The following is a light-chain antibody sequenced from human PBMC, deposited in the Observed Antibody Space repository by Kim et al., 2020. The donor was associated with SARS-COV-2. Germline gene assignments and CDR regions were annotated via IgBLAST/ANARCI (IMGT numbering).Light chain of an antibody. Sequence: DTNNCKSSQSVLYSSNNKNYLAWYQQKPGQPPKLLIYWASTRESGVPDRFSGSGSGTDFTLTISSLQAEDVAVYYCQQYYSTPPSFGGGTKVDIK. CDR1: QSVLYSSNNKNY. V-gene: IGKV4-1*01. CDR2: WAS. CDR3: QQYYSTPPS. J-gene: IGKJ4*01.